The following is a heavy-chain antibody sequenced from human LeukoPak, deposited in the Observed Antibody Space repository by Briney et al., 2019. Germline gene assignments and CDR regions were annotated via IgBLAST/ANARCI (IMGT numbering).Heavy chain of an antibody. V-gene: IGHV3-30-3*01. D-gene: IGHD6-13*01. J-gene: IGHJ4*02. CDR1: GFTFSSYA. CDR2: ISYDENKK. Sequence: PGRSLRLSCAASGFTFSSYAMHWVRQAPGKGLEWVTFISYDENKKYYADSVKGRFTISRDNAKNSLYLQMNSLRAEDTAVYYCARGFSGAAAGSPFDYWGQGTLVTVSS. CDR3: ARGFSGAAAGSPFDY.